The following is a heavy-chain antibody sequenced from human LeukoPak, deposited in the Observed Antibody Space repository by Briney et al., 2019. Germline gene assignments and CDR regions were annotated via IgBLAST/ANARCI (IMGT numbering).Heavy chain of an antibody. D-gene: IGHD3-3*01. Sequence: PGGSLRLSCAASGFTFSSYGMHWVRQAPGKGLEWVAFIRYDGSNKYYADSVKGRFTISRDNSKNTLYLQMNSLRAEDTAVYYCAKLDYDFWSGYNLPVDYWGQGTLVTVSS. CDR2: IRYDGSNK. CDR1: GFTFSSYG. J-gene: IGHJ4*02. CDR3: AKLDYDFWSGYNLPVDY. V-gene: IGHV3-30*02.